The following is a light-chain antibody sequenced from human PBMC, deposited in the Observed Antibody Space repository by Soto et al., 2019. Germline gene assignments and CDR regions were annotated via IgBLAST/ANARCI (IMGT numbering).Light chain of an antibody. J-gene: IGKJ2*01. Sequence: DIQMTQSPSSLSASVGDRVTITCRASQSITSYLSWYQQIPGKAPKLLIYAASSLQSGVPSRFSGSGSGTDFTLTISSLQPEDFATYYCQQSYTMYTFGQGTKLEIK. CDR3: QQSYTMYT. V-gene: IGKV1-39*01. CDR1: QSITSY. CDR2: AAS.